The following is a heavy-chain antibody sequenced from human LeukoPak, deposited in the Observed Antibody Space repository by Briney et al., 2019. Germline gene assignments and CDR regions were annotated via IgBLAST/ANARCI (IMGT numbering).Heavy chain of an antibody. D-gene: IGHD1-1*01. V-gene: IGHV5-10-1*01. CDR1: AYSFTSYW. Sequence: GESLKIPWKGSAYSFTSYWINLVRQMPGKGLEWMGRIDPSDSYTNYSPSFQGHVTISADKSINTAYLQWSSLKASDTAMYYCARRFSGVPHDGMDVWGQGTTVTVSS. J-gene: IGHJ6*02. CDR2: IDPSDSYT. CDR3: ARRFSGVPHDGMDV.